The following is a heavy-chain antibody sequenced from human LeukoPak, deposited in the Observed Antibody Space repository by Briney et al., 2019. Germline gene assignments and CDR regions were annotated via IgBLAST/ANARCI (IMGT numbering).Heavy chain of an antibody. CDR3: ASGELLTP. V-gene: IGHV3-74*03. J-gene: IGHJ5*02. CDR2: INSDGSSA. Sequence: AGGSLRLSCAASGFTFRSYNFHWVRQAPGKGLVWVSRINSDGSSATYADSVKGRFTLSRDNAKNTLYLQMNSLRAEDTAVYYCASGELLTPWGQGTLVTVSS. D-gene: IGHD1-26*01. CDR1: GFTFRSYN.